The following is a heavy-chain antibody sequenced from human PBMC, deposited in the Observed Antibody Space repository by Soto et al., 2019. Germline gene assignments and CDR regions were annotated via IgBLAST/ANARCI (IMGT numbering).Heavy chain of an antibody. V-gene: IGHV3-30-3*01. D-gene: IGHD3-3*01. J-gene: IGHJ4*02. CDR2: IRHSGSNK. Sequence: GGSLRLSCAASGFTFSSYTMNWVRQAPGKGLEWVSFIRHSGSNKYYADSVKGRFTISRDNSKNTLYLQMNSLRAEDTAVYYCARDKRDLRFLEWSYYFDYWGQGTLVTV. CDR1: GFTFSSYT. CDR3: ARDKRDLRFLEWSYYFDY.